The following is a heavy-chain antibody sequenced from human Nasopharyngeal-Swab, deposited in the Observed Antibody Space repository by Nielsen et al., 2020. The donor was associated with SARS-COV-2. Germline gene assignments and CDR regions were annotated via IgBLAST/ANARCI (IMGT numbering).Heavy chain of an antibody. CDR3: ARGRVVPAASRYGMDV. J-gene: IGHJ6*02. CDR1: GGSISSGSYY. V-gene: IGHV4-61*02. CDR2: IYTSGSA. Sequence: SETLSLTCTVSGGSISSGSYYWSWIRQPAGKGLEWIGRIYTSGSANYNPSLKSRFTISVDTSKNQFSLKLSSGTAADTAVYYCARGRVVPAASRYGMDVWGQGTTVTVSS. D-gene: IGHD2-2*01.